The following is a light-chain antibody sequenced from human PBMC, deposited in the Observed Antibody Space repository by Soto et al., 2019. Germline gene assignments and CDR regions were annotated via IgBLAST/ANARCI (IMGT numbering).Light chain of an antibody. CDR3: LSFTSSNTYI. J-gene: IGLJ1*01. CDR1: SSDVGGYNY. CDR2: EVT. V-gene: IGLV2-14*01. Sequence: QSVLTQPASVSGSPGQSITISCTGTSSDVGGYNYVSWYQQHPGKAPKLMLYEVTNRPSGVSNRFSGSKSGNTASLTISGLQAEDEADYYCLSFTSSNTYIFGTGTKAPS.